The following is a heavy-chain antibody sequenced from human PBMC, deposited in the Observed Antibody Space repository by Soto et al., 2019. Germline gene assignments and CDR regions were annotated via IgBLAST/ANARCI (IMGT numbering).Heavy chain of an antibody. D-gene: IGHD1-26*01. CDR2: ISGSGGST. V-gene: IGHV3-23*01. Sequence: EVQLLESGGGLVQPGGSLRLSCAASGFTFSSYAMRWVRQAPVKGLEWVSAISGSGGSTYYADSVKGRFTISRDNSKNALYLQMNSLSAEDTAVYYCARRGSGSYYDYWGQGNLVNVSS. CDR3: ARRGSGSYYDY. CDR1: GFTFSSYA. J-gene: IGHJ4*02.